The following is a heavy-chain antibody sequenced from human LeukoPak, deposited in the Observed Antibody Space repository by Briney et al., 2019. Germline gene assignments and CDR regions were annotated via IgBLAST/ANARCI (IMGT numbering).Heavy chain of an antibody. CDR2: ISAYNGNT. CDR1: GYTFTSYG. D-gene: IGHD5-18*01. CDR3: ARDYVPDTAMVNYYYGMDV. V-gene: IGHV1-18*04. J-gene: IGHJ6*04. Sequence: GASVKVSCKASGYTFTSYGISWVRQAPGQGLEWMGWISAYNGNTNYAQKLQGRVTMTTDTSTSTAYMELRSLRSDDTAVYYCARDYVPDTAMVNYYYGMDVWGKGTTVTVSS.